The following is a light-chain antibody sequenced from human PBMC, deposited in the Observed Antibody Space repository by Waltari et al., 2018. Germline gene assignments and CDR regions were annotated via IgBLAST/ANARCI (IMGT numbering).Light chain of an antibody. Sequence: QSALTQPASVSGSPGQSLTISCTGTSSDVGGYTYVSWDQQHPGGAPRLMIYGVTNRPSGVSIRFSGSKSGNTASLTISGLQPEDEAYYYCSSYTTSDTLIFAGGTKLTVL. CDR3: SSYTTSDTLI. CDR1: SSDVGGYTY. V-gene: IGLV2-14*03. J-gene: IGLJ2*01. CDR2: GVT.